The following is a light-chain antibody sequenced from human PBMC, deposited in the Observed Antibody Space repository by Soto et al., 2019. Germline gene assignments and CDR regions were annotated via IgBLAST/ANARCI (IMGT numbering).Light chain of an antibody. CDR2: DVY. CDR3: SSYTTSSSYV. CDR1: SSDVGGFNY. Sequence: QSALTQPASVSGSPGQSITISCTGTSSDVGGFNYVSWYQQHPGKAPKLLIFDVYGRPSGISNRFSGSKSGNTASLTISGLQAEDEADYYCSSYTTSSSYVFGAGTKVTVL. J-gene: IGLJ1*01. V-gene: IGLV2-14*01.